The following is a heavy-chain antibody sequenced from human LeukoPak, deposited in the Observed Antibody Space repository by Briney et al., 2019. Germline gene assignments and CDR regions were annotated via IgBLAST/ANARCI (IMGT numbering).Heavy chain of an antibody. V-gene: IGHV1-2*02. Sequence: GAAVKDTCMASGYTFSGYYMNWVRQSPGQGLEWMGWVNPNSGATNYAQKFQGRVTMTRDTSISTVYMELSRLRSDDTAVYYCARDAPLSDWRGDFDYWGRGTLDCVSS. CDR2: VNPNSGAT. D-gene: IGHD1-1*01. CDR1: GYTFSGYY. CDR3: ARDAPLSDWRGDFDY. J-gene: IGHJ4*02.